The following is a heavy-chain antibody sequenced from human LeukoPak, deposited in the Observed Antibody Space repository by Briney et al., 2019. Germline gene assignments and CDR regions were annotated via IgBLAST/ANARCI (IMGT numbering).Heavy chain of an antibody. CDR3: AKDSFSSN. J-gene: IGHJ4*02. CDR1: GFTFSSDS. Sequence: GGSLRLSCAVSGFTFSSDSMTWVRQAPGKALEWVSAISGSGVSTFYADPVKGRFTISRDNSKNTLYLHMNHLSAEDTAVYYCAKDSFSSNWGQGTLVTVSS. V-gene: IGHV3-23*01. CDR2: ISGSGVST.